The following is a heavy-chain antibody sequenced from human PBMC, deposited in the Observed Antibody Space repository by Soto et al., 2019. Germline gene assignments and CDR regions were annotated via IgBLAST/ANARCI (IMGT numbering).Heavy chain of an antibody. D-gene: IGHD3-22*01. V-gene: IGHV4-34*01. CDR1: GGSFSGYY. CDR3: ARVGPWVPYYYDSSPYTFENWFDP. J-gene: IGHJ5*02. Sequence: TSETLSLTCAVYGGSFSGYYLSWIRQPPGKGLECIGEINHSGSTNYNPSLKSRVTISVDMTNNHVSLILNSVTAADTAVYYCARVGPWVPYYYDSSPYTFENWFDPWGQGTLVTVYS. CDR2: INHSGST.